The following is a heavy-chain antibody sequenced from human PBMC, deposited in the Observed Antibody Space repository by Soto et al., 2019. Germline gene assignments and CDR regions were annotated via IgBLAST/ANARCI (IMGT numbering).Heavy chain of an antibody. CDR2: INHSGST. CDR1: GGSFSGYY. V-gene: IGHV4-34*01. Sequence: KPSETLSLTCAVYGGSFSGYYWSWIRQPPGKGLEWIGEINHSGSTNYNPSLKSRVTISVDTSKNQFSLKLSSVTAADTAVYYCARGGGLWTYWGQGTLVTVSS. CDR3: ARGGGLWTY. J-gene: IGHJ4*02. D-gene: IGHD2-15*01.